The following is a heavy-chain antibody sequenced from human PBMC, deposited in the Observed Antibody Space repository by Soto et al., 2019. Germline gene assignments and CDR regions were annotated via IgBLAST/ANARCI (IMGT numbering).Heavy chain of an antibody. J-gene: IGHJ4*02. CDR1: GGSISSYY. Sequence: PSETLSLTCTVSGGSISSYYWSWIRQPPGKGLEWIGYIYYSGSTNYNPSLKSRVTISVDTSKNQFSLKLSSVTAADTAVYYCARAFFGVVPAFDYWGQGTLVTVSS. D-gene: IGHD3-3*01. V-gene: IGHV4-59*01. CDR3: ARAFFGVVPAFDY. CDR2: IYYSGST.